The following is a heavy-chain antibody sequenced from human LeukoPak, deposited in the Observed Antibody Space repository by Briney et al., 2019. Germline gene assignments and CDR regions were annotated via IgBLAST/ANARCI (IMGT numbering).Heavy chain of an antibody. CDR2: IYPDDSDT. J-gene: IGHJ4*02. Sequence: GESLKISCEASGYSFNNYWIAWVRRMPGKGLEWLGIIYPDDSDTTYSPSFQGQVTISVDKSISSAYLQWSSLKASDTAVYYCARRTTVTTTDLDYWGQGTLVTVSS. D-gene: IGHD4-17*01. V-gene: IGHV5-51*01. CDR3: ARRTTVTTTDLDY. CDR1: GYSFNNYW.